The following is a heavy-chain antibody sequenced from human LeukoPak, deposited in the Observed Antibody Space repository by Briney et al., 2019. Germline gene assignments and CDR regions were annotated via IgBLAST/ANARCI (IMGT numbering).Heavy chain of an antibody. Sequence: PVASVKVSCKASGYTFTSYGISWVRQAPGQGLEWMGWINPNSGGTDYAQKFQGRVTMTRDTSISTAYMELSRLRSDDTAVYYCARGDYANYYYYYYMDVWGKGTTVTVSS. D-gene: IGHD3-16*01. J-gene: IGHJ6*03. CDR2: INPNSGGT. CDR3: ARGDYANYYYYYYMDV. V-gene: IGHV1-2*02. CDR1: GYTFTSYG.